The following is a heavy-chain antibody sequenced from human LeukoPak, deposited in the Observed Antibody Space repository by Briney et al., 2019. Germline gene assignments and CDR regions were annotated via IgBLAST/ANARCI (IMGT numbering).Heavy chain of an antibody. Sequence: SVKVSCKASGGTFSSYAISWVRQAPGQGLEWMGGIIPILGTANYAQKFQGRVTITADESTSTAYMELSSLRSEDTAVYYCARGVPDSSGYYFMYLQHWGQGTLVTVSS. V-gene: IGHV1-69*13. D-gene: IGHD3-22*01. CDR3: ARGVPDSSGYYFMYLQH. CDR1: GGTFSSYA. CDR2: IIPILGTA. J-gene: IGHJ1*01.